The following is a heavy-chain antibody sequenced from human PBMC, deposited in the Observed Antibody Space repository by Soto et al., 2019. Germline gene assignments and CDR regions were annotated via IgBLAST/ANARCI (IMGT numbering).Heavy chain of an antibody. CDR1: GYSFTNYW. CDR2: IYPGDSDT. J-gene: IGHJ5*02. D-gene: IGHD3-22*01. Sequence: GESLKISCKVSGYSFTNYWIGWVRQMPGKGLEWMGIIYPGDSDTRYSPTFQGQVIISADKSISTAYLQWISLKASDTAMYYCARSDRSGYYPSNWLDPWGQGTLVTVSS. CDR3: ARSDRSGYYPSNWLDP. V-gene: IGHV5-51*01.